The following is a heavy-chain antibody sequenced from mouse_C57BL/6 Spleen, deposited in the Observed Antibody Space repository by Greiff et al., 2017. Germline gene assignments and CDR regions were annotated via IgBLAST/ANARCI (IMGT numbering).Heavy chain of an antibody. CDR2: IYPGCGST. CDR3: ARRTGTGVDAMDY. Sequence: QVQLLQPGAELVKPGASVKMSCTASGYTFTSYWITWVQQRPGQGLEWIGDIYPGCGSTNYTEKFKSKATLTVDTSSSTAYMQLSSQTSEDAAVYYSARRTGTGVDAMDYWGQGTSGTVSS. V-gene: IGHV1-55*01. D-gene: IGHD4-1*01. J-gene: IGHJ4*01. CDR1: GYTFTSYW.